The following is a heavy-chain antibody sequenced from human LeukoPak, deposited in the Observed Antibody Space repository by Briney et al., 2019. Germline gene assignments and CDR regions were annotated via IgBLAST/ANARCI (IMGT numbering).Heavy chain of an antibody. D-gene: IGHD3-10*01. CDR3: ARREEATGYFDY. J-gene: IGHJ4*02. CDR2: IYYSGST. V-gene: IGHV4-39*07. Sequence: SSETLSLTCTVSGGSISSSSYYWGWVRQPPGKGLEWIGSIYYSGSTYYNPSLKSRVTISVDTSKNQFSLKLSSVTAADTAMYYCARREEATGYFDYWGQGTLVTVSS. CDR1: GGSISSSSYY.